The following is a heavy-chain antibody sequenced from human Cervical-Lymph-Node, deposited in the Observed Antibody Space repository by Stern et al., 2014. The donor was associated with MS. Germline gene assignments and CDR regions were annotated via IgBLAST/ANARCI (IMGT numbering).Heavy chain of an antibody. V-gene: IGHV3-9*01. D-gene: IGHD6-19*01. CDR1: GFTFDDYA. Sequence: EVQLVESGGGLVQPGRSLRLSCAASGFTFDDYAMHWVRQAPGKGLEWVSGISWNSNSIVYAASVKGRFTISRDNANKSMYLQMNSLRAEDTALYYCAKDINHSSWHPFDNWGQGTLVTVSS. J-gene: IGHJ4*02. CDR2: ISWNSNSI. CDR3: AKDINHSSWHPFDN.